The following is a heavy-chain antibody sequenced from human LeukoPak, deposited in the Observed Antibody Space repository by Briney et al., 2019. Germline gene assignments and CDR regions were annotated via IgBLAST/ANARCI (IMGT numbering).Heavy chain of an antibody. V-gene: IGHV1-2*02. J-gene: IGHJ4*02. CDR3: ARGLRYYYDSSGYYTFFDY. CDR1: GYTFTGYY. Sequence: GASVKVSFKASGYTFTGYYMHWVRQAPGQGLEWMGWINPNSGGTNYAQKFQGRVTMTRDTSISTAYMELSRLRSDDTAVYYCARGLRYYYDSSGYYTFFDYWGQGTLVTVSS. D-gene: IGHD3-22*01. CDR2: INPNSGGT.